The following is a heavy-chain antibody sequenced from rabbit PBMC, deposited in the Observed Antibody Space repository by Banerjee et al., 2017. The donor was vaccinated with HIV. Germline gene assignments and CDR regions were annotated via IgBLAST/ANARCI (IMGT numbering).Heavy chain of an antibody. CDR2: IDAGTSGST. D-gene: IGHD1-1*01. J-gene: IGHJ4*01. Sequence: QEYLEESGGDLVKPEGSLTLTCTASGFSFSSYWMWWVRQAPGKGLEWIACIDAGTSGSTWYASWAKGRFTISKASSTTVTLQMTSLTAADTATYFCAREGVNIGGGYLWGQGTLVTVS. V-gene: IGHV1S45*01. CDR3: AREGVNIGGGYL. CDR1: GFSFSSYW.